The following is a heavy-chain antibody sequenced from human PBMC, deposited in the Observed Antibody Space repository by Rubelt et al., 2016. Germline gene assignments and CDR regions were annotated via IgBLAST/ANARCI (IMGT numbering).Heavy chain of an antibody. D-gene: IGHD3-22*01. CDR3: ARDSGICDSSGYYID. Sequence: QVQLVESGGGVVQPGRSLRLSCAASGFTFSSYGMHWVRQAPGKGLEWVAVIWYDGSNKYYADSVKGRFTISRDNSKNTLYLQMNSLRAEDTAAYYCARDSGICDSSGYYIDWGQGTLVTVSS. CDR1: GFTFSSYG. V-gene: IGHV3-33*01. CDR2: IWYDGSNK. J-gene: IGHJ4*02.